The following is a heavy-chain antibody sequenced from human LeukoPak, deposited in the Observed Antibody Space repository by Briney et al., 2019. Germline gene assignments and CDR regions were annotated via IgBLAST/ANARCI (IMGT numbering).Heavy chain of an antibody. D-gene: IGHD6-6*01. Sequence: GGSLRLSCAVSGYTFSGFWMSWSRQAPGKGLEWVASINSDGSEGYYADVVKGRFTISRDNAKNSLYLQINSLRAEDTAVYYCARSSYSSSSSVWGQGTMVTVSS. CDR2: INSDGSEG. J-gene: IGHJ3*01. V-gene: IGHV3-7*03. CDR1: GYTFSGFW. CDR3: ARSSYSSSSSV.